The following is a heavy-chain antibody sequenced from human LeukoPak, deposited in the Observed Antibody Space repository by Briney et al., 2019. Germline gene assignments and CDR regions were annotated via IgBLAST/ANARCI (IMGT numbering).Heavy chain of an antibody. D-gene: IGHD5-18*01. CDR3: ARDSPRYSYALARGFDY. CDR2: ISSSSSTI. CDR1: GFTFSSYS. V-gene: IGHV3-48*04. J-gene: IGHJ4*02. Sequence: PGGSLRLSCAASGFTFSSYSMNWVRQAPGKGLEWVSYISSSSSTIYYADSVKGRFTISRDNAKNSLYLQMNSLRAEDTAVYYRARDSPRYSYALARGFDYWGQGTLVTVSS.